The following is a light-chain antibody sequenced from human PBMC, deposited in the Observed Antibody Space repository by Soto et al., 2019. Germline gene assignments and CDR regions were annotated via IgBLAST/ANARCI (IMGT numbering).Light chain of an antibody. Sequence: QSVLTQPPSVSGAPGQRVTISCTGSSSNIGAGYDVHWYQQLPGTAPKLLIYGNSNRPSGVPDRFSGSKSGTSASLAITGLQAEDEADYYCQSYDSSLSVVVFSGGTKLTVL. CDR1: SSNIGAGYD. V-gene: IGLV1-40*01. J-gene: IGLJ2*01. CDR3: QSYDSSLSVVV. CDR2: GNS.